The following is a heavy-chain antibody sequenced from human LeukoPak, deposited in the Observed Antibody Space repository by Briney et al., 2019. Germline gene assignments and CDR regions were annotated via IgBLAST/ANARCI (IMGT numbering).Heavy chain of an antibody. CDR1: GGSISSYY. J-gene: IGHJ4*02. V-gene: IGHV4-59*01. Sequence: PSETLSLTCTVSGGSISSYYWSWIRQPPGKGLEWIGYIYYSGITDYNPSLKSRVTISVDTSKTQFSLQVTSVTAADTAVYYCARAPQLYHFDYWGQGTLVTVSS. D-gene: IGHD2-8*01. CDR2: IYYSGIT. CDR3: ARAPQLYHFDY.